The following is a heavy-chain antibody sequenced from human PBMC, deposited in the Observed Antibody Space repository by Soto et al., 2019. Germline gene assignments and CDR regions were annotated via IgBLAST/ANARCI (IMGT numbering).Heavy chain of an antibody. J-gene: IGHJ4*02. CDR1: GFTFSSYA. CDR3: ARDLDGYNRPLDY. V-gene: IGHV3-23*01. Sequence: EVQLLESGGGLVQPGGSLRLSCAAAGFTFSSYAMSWVRQAPGKGQEWVSAISGSGGSTYYADSVKGRFTISRDNSKNTLYLQMNSLRAEDTAVYYCARDLDGYNRPLDYWGQGTLVTVSS. D-gene: IGHD5-12*01. CDR2: ISGSGGST.